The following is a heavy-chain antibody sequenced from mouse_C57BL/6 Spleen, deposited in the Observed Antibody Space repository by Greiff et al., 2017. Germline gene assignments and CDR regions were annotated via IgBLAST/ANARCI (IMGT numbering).Heavy chain of an antibody. V-gene: IGHV1-82*01. J-gene: IGHJ2*01. Sequence: QVQLKESGPELVKPGASVKISCKASGYAFSSSWMNWVKQRPGKGLEWIGRIYPGDGGTNYNGKFKGKATLTADKSSSTAYMQLSSLTSEDSAVYFCARTLITTVVPFDYWGQGTTLTVSS. CDR1: GYAFSSSW. CDR2: IYPGDGGT. D-gene: IGHD1-1*01. CDR3: ARTLITTVVPFDY.